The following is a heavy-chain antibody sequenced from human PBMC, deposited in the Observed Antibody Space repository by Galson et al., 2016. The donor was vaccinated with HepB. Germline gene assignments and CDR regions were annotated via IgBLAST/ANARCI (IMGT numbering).Heavy chain of an antibody. J-gene: IGHJ4*02. Sequence: SETLSLTCSVSGGSISHYYWSWIRQPPGKGLEWIGYISDTGIPKYNPSLQSRVTFSVETSKSQSSLTLRSLTAANTAVYYCARASRTMVRGVFMQHFVYWGPGKLVTVSS. CDR1: GGSISHYY. V-gene: IGHV4-59*01. CDR3: ARASRTMVRGVFMQHFVY. D-gene: IGHD3-10*01. CDR2: ISDTGIP.